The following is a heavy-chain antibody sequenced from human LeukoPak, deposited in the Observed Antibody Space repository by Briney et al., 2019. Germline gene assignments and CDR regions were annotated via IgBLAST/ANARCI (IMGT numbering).Heavy chain of an antibody. J-gene: IGHJ6*03. CDR2: ISSSGSTI. Sequence: PGGSLRLSCAASGFTFSDYYMSWIRQAPGKGLEWVSYISSSGSTIYYADSVKGRFTISRDNAKNSLYLQMNSLRAEDTAVYYCARGGTAMVTGSADVYYYMDVWGKGTTVTVSS. CDR3: ARGGTAMVTGSADVYYYMDV. V-gene: IGHV3-11*04. D-gene: IGHD5-18*01. CDR1: GFTFSDYY.